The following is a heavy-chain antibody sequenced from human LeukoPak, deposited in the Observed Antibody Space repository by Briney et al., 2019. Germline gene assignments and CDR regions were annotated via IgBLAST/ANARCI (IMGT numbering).Heavy chain of an antibody. D-gene: IGHD3-10*01. CDR2: IYYSGST. Sequence: SETLSLTCTVSGGSISSSSYYWGWIRQPPGKGLEWIGSIYYSGSTYYNPSLKSRVTISVDTSKNQFSLKLSSVTAADTAVYYCAREISQAYYYGSGSPPFDYWGQGTLVTVSS. V-gene: IGHV4-39*07. J-gene: IGHJ4*02. CDR1: GGSISSSSYY. CDR3: AREISQAYYYGSGSPPFDY.